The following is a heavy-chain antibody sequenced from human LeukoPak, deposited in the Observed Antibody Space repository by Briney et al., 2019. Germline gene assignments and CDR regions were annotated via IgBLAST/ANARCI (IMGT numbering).Heavy chain of an antibody. Sequence: SETPSLTCAVYGETFIHNFWTWIRQPPGKGLEWIGQINHSGSTYYNPSLKSRVTILVDTSKNQFSLKLTSVTAAATAVYYCARAMPYFYGSIAVPGTIDYWGQGILVTVSS. CDR2: INHSGST. D-gene: IGHD6-19*01. J-gene: IGHJ4*02. CDR3: ARAMPYFYGSIAVPGTIDY. CDR1: GETFIHNF. V-gene: IGHV4-34*01.